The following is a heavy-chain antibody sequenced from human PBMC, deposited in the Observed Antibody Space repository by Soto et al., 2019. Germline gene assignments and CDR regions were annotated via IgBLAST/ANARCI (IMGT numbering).Heavy chain of an antibody. Sequence: WTWIRQPPGKGLEWIGYVSHAGATNYTPSLQSRVDISVDTSRNQFSLKLRSLTAADTAVYFCPREFSSAHINYFSFWGQGTLVSVSA. CDR3: PREFSSAHINYFSF. V-gene: IGHV4-4*08. J-gene: IGHJ4*02. CDR2: VSHAGAT.